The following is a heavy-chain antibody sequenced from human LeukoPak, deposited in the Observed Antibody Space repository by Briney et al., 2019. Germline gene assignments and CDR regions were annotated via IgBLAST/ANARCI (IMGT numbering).Heavy chain of an antibody. V-gene: IGHV4-61*02. CDR1: GGSISSGSYY. CDR3: ARDRGILDV. D-gene: IGHD3-10*01. CDR2: IYTSGST. Sequence: SETLSLTCTVSGGSISSGSYYWSWIRQPAGKGLEWIGRIYTSGSTNYNPSLKSRVTISVDTSKNQFSLKLSSVTAADTAVYYCARDRGILDVWGKGTTVTVSP. J-gene: IGHJ6*04.